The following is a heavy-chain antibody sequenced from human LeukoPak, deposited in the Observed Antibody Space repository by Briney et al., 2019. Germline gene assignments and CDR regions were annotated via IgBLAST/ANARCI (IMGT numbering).Heavy chain of an antibody. CDR2: IYHSGST. Sequence: SETLSLTCTVSGYSISSGHYWGWIRQPPGKGLEWIGSIYHSGSTYYNPSLKSRVTISVDTSKNQFSLKLSSVTAADTAVYYCARGQQLEQNWFDPWGQGTLVTVSS. D-gene: IGHD6-13*01. CDR1: GYSISSGHY. J-gene: IGHJ5*02. CDR3: ARGQQLEQNWFDP. V-gene: IGHV4-38-2*02.